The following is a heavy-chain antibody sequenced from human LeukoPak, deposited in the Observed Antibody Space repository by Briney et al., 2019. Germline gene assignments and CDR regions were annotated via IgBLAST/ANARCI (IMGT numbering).Heavy chain of an antibody. CDR1: GGSISSYY. CDR2: IYYSGST. Sequence: SETLSLTCTVSGGSISSYYWSWIRQPPGKGLEWIGYIYYSGSTNYNPSLKSRVTISVDTSKNQFSLELSSVTAADTAVYYCARSRRGRWLQSKSNFDYWGQGTLVTVSS. J-gene: IGHJ4*02. CDR3: ARSRRGRWLQSKSNFDY. D-gene: IGHD5-24*01. V-gene: IGHV4-59*01.